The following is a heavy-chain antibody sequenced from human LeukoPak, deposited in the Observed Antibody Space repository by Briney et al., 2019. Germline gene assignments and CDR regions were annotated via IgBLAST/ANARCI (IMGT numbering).Heavy chain of an antibody. CDR3: ARGSFLIVGATTRRFDY. J-gene: IGHJ4*02. D-gene: IGHD1-26*01. Sequence: ASVKVSCKASRYTFTSYDINWVRQATGQGLEWMGWMNPNSGSTGYAQKFQGRVTMTRNTSISTAYMELSSLRSEDTAVYYCARGSFLIVGATTRRFDYWGQGTLVTVSS. V-gene: IGHV1-8*01. CDR2: MNPNSGST. CDR1: RYTFTSYD.